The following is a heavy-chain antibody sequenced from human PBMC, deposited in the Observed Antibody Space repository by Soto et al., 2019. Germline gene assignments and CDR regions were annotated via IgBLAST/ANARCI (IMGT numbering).Heavy chain of an antibody. D-gene: IGHD3-22*01. CDR1: GGTFSSYA. J-gene: IGHJ1*01. CDR2: IIPIFGTA. CDR3: AREEVDSRYYDSSGYYPQKH. Sequence: SVKVSCKASGGTFSSYAISWVRQAPGQGPEWMGGIIPIFGTANYAQKFQGRVTITADESTSTAYMELSSLRSEDTAVYYCAREEVDSRYYDSSGYYPQKHWGQGTLVTVSS. V-gene: IGHV1-69*13.